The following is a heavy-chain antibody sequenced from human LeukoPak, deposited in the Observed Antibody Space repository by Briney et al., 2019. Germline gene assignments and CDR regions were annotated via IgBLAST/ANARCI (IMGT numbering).Heavy chain of an antibody. CDR2: INPSGGST. V-gene: IGHV1-46*01. D-gene: IGHD2-15*01. CDR1: GYTFTNYY. J-gene: IGHJ4*02. Sequence: ASVKVSCKASGYTFTNYYMHWVRQAPGQGLEWMGIINPSGGSTTYAQKFQGRVTITTDESTSTAYMELSSLRSEDTAVYYCARDHFSGGSLLIDYWGQGTLVTVSS. CDR3: ARDHFSGGSLLIDY.